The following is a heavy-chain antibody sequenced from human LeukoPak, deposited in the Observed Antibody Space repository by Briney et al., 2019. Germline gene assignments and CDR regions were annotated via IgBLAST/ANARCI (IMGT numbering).Heavy chain of an antibody. J-gene: IGHJ4*02. V-gene: IGHV3-30-3*01. CDR3: ARDIVVVPAAVPHFDY. D-gene: IGHD2-2*01. CDR1: GFTFSSYA. Sequence: QPGRSLGLSCAASGFTFSSYAMHWVRQAPGKGLEWVAVISNDGSNKYYADSVKGRFTISRDNSKNTLYLQMNSLRAEDTAVYYCARDIVVVPAAVPHFDYWGQGTLVTVSS. CDR2: ISNDGSNK.